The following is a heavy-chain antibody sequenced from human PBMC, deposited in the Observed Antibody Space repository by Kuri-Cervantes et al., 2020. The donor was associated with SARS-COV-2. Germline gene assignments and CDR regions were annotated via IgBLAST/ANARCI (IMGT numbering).Heavy chain of an antibody. Sequence: GESLKISCAASGFTFSDYYMSWIRQAPGKGLEWVSYISSSSSYTNYADSVKGRFTISRDNAKNSLYLQMNSLRAEDTAVYYCARDRYCSSNSCYYYGMDVWGQGTTVTVSS. V-gene: IGHV3-11*05. J-gene: IGHJ6*02. CDR1: GFTFSDYY. CDR3: ARDRYCSSNSCYYYGMDV. D-gene: IGHD2-2*01. CDR2: ISSSSSYT.